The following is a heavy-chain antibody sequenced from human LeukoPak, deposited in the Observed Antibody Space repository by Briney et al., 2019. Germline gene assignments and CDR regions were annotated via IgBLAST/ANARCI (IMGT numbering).Heavy chain of an antibody. J-gene: IGHJ4*02. CDR3: AREITRGAYNHFDY. CDR2: ISGSSRNI. V-gene: IGHV3-21*01. Sequence: GGSLRLSWVASGFTFSGHSMNWVRQAPGKGLEWVSSISGSSRNIYYTDSVRGRFTISRDNAKNSLYLQMNSLRAEDTAVYFCAREITRGAYNHFDYWAQGTLVTVSS. D-gene: IGHD5-24*01. CDR1: GFTFSGHS.